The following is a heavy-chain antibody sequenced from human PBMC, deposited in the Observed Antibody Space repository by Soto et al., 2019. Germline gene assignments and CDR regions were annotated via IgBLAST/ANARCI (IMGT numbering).Heavy chain of an antibody. Sequence: EVQLLESGGGLVQPGGSLRLSCATSGFSFLNFAMSWVRQAPGKGLEWVSAISASGDKTYYAGSVKGRFTISRDMSKNTPYRHVNGLRAEDTAGYYCAKALVRSSSALFFDKWGQGALVTVSS. CDR2: ISASGDKT. J-gene: IGHJ4*02. D-gene: IGHD6-6*01. V-gene: IGHV3-23*01. CDR1: GFSFLNFA. CDR3: AKALVRSSSALFFDK.